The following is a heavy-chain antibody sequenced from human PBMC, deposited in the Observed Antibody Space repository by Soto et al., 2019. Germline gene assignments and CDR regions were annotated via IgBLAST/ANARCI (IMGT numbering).Heavy chain of an antibody. CDR1: GFTFSSYG. D-gene: IGHD3-9*01. J-gene: IGHJ6*02. V-gene: IGHV3-30*18. CDR3: ANPTRIELRYFGWLRGRSYYYGMDV. Sequence: QVQLVESGGGVVQPGRSLRLSCAASGFTFSSYGMHWVRQAPGKGLEWVAVISYDGSNKYYADSVKGRFTISRDNSKNTLYLQMNSLRAEDTAVYYCANPTRIELRYFGWLRGRSYYYGMDVWGQGTTVTVSS. CDR2: ISYDGSNK.